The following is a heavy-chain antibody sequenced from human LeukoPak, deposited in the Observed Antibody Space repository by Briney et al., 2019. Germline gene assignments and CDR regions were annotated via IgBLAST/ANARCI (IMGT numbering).Heavy chain of an antibody. CDR2: ISYDGSNK. V-gene: IGHV3-30*18. J-gene: IGHJ4*02. CDR3: AKDLGSYPILDY. CDR1: GFTFSSYG. D-gene: IGHD1-26*01. Sequence: GRSLRLSCAASGFTFSSYGMHWVRQAPGKGLEWVAVISYDGSNKYYADSVKGRFTISRDNSKNTLYLQMNNLRAEDTAVYYCAKDLGSYPILDYWGQGTLVTVSS.